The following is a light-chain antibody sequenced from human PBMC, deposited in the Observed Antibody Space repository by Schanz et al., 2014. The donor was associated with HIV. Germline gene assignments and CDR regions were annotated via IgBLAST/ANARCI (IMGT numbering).Light chain of an antibody. J-gene: IGKJ5*01. CDR1: QSVSSSY. CDR3: QQYDSSPQIT. Sequence: EVVLTQSPGTLSLSPGERATLSCRTSQSVSSSYLDWHQQKPGQAPRLLIYGASSRATGIPDRFSGSGSGTDFTLTISRLEPEDSAVYYCQQYDSSPQITFGQGTRLEIK. CDR2: GAS. V-gene: IGKV3-20*01.